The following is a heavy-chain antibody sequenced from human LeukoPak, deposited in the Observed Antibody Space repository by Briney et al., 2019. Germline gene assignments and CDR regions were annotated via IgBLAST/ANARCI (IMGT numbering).Heavy chain of an antibody. V-gene: IGHV3-74*01. CDR1: GLTFSNYW. Sequence: GGSLRPSCAASGLTFSNYWMHWVRQAPGKGLVWVSRINSDGSSISYADSMKGRFTISRDNAKDTLYLQMNSLRAEDTAMYYCARDSEYSSPSGGDAFDIWGQGTMVTVSS. CDR3: ARDSEYSSPSGGDAFDI. CDR2: INSDGSSI. D-gene: IGHD6-6*01. J-gene: IGHJ3*02.